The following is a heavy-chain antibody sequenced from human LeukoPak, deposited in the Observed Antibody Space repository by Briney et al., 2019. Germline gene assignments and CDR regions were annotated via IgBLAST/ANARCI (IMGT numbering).Heavy chain of an antibody. V-gene: IGHV1-69*05. J-gene: IGHJ4*02. Sequence: GASVKVSCKASGGTFSSYAISWVRQAPGQGLEWMGGIIPIFGTANYAQKFQGRVTITTDESTSTAYMELSSLRAEDTAVYYCARGEDNADEYLREDYWGQGILVTVSS. CDR1: GGTFSSYA. D-gene: IGHD3-16*01. CDR2: IIPIFGTA. CDR3: ARGEDNADEYLREDY.